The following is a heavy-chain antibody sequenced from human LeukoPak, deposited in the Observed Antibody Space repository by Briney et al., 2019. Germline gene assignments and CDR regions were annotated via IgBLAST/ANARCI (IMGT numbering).Heavy chain of an antibody. J-gene: IGHJ3*02. Sequence: GGSLRLSCAASGFTVSSNYMSWVRQAPGKGLEWVSVIYSGGSTYYADSVKGRFTISRDNSKNTLYPQMNSLRAEDTAVYYCARDLDDAFDIWGQGTMVTVSS. CDR2: IYSGGST. CDR1: GFTVSSNY. V-gene: IGHV3-66*02. CDR3: ARDLDDAFDI.